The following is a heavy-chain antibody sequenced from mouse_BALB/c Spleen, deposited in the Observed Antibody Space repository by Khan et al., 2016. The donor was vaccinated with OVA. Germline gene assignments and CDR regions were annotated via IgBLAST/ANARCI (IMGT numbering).Heavy chain of an antibody. J-gene: IGHJ3*01. CDR1: GYSFTSYY. CDR2: VDPFSGGT. CDR3: TRHGYVAWFTY. V-gene: IGHV1S135*01. D-gene: IGHD2-2*01. Sequence: MQLQQSGPELMKPGASVKISCKASGYSFTSYYLHWVMQSHGESLEWIGYVDPFSGGTTYNQKFKGKATLTVDKSSSTAYTHLSNLTSEDSAVYYCTRHGYVAWFTYWGQGTLVTVSA.